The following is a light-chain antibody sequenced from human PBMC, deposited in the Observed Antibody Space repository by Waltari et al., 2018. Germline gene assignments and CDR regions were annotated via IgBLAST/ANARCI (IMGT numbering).Light chain of an antibody. CDR3: SSYTSSSPV. V-gene: IGLV2-14*01. Sequence: QSALTQPASVSGSPGQSITISCTGTSSDVGGYNYVSWYQQHPGKAPKLMIYDVSMRPSGVSNRFSGSTSGNTDALTISGLQAEDEADYYCSSYTSSSPVFGGGTKLTVL. CDR1: SSDVGGYNY. CDR2: DVS. J-gene: IGLJ3*02.